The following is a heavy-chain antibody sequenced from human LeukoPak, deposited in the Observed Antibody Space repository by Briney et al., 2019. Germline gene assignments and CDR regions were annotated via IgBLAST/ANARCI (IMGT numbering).Heavy chain of an antibody. Sequence: GGSLRLSCVASGFTFSSYSMNWARQAPGKGLEWVSSISSSSSYIYYADSVKGRFTISRDNAKNSLYLQMNSLRAEDTAVYYCARDRYYYDSSGYYYTWGQGTLVTVSS. V-gene: IGHV3-21*01. CDR1: GFTFSSYS. D-gene: IGHD3-22*01. J-gene: IGHJ5*02. CDR2: ISSSSSYI. CDR3: ARDRYYYDSSGYYYT.